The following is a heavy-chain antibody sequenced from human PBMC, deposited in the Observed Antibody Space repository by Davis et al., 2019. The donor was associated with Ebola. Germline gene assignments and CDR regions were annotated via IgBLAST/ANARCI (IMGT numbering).Heavy chain of an antibody. V-gene: IGHV4-61*01. CDR1: GGSVSSGSYY. CDR2: IYYSGST. CDR3: ARHTSRFDP. Sequence: MPSETLSLTCTVSGGSVSSGSYYWSWIRQPPGKGLEWIGYIYYSGSTNYNPSLKSRVTISVDTSKNQFSLKLSSVTAADTAVYYCARHTSRFDPWGQGTLVTVSS. D-gene: IGHD3-16*01. J-gene: IGHJ5*02.